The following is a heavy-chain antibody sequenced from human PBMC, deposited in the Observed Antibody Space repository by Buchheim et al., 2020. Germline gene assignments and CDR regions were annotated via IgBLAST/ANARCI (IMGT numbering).Heavy chain of an antibody. V-gene: IGHV3-23*01. CDR3: AKDHNYSSSWYYWYFDL. CDR2: ISGSGGST. Sequence: EVQLLESGGGLVQPGGSLRLSCAASGFTFSSYAMSWVRQAPGKGLEWVSAISGSGGSTYYADSVKGRFTISRDNSKNTLYLQMNSLGAEDTAVYYCAKDHNYSSSWYYWYFDLWGRGTL. J-gene: IGHJ2*01. CDR1: GFTFSSYA. D-gene: IGHD6-13*01.